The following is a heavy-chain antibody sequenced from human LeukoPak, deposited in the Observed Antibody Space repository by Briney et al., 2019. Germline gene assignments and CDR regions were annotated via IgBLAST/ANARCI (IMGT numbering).Heavy chain of an antibody. V-gene: IGHV3-7*01. J-gene: IGHJ4*02. CDR1: GFTFSSYW. CDR2: MKQDGSEK. CDR3: ARVSKKQWLVGYYFDY. Sequence: GGSLRLSCAASGFTFSSYWMSWVRQAPGKGLEWVANMKQDGSEKYYVDSVKGRFTISRDNAKNSLYLQMNSLRAEDTAVYYCARVSKKQWLVGYYFDYWGQGTLVTVPS. D-gene: IGHD6-19*01.